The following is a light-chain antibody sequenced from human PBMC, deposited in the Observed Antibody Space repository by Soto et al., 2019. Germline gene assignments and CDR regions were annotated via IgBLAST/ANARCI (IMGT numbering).Light chain of an antibody. Sequence: IDMTQAPSSLSASVGDRVTITCRAGQDVVNYLNWYQQKPGKAPRLLIYAASSLQSGVPSRFSGSGSGTTFTLTTTDLQPEDVATYYCQQSRTTAYTFAQGTKVEIK. J-gene: IGKJ2*01. CDR1: QDVVNY. CDR2: AAS. CDR3: QQSRTTAYT. V-gene: IGKV1-39*01.